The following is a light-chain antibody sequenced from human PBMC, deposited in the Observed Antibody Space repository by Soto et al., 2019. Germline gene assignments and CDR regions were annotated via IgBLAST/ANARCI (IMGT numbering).Light chain of an antibody. CDR1: SSNVGDNY. CDR3: DACDHSRSAEV. CDR2: DNN. J-gene: IGLJ3*02. V-gene: IGLV1-51*02. Sequence: QSVLTQPPSVSAAPGQKVTISCSGTSSNVGDNYVSWYQQRPGTAPKLLIYDNNNRPSGIPDRFSGSKSGTSATLGITGLQTGDEADYYCDACDHSRSAEVFGGGTKLTVL.